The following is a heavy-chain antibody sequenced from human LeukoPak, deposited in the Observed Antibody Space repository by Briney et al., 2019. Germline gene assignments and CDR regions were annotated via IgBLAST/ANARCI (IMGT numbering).Heavy chain of an antibody. V-gene: IGHV3-23*01. D-gene: IGHD1-26*01. CDR1: GFTFDDYA. CDR2: ISGSGGST. Sequence: PGGSLRLSCAASGFTFDDYAMHWVRQAPGKGLEWVSAISGSGGSTYYADSVKGRFTISRDNSKNTLYLQMNSLRAEDTAVYYCAKRMGSEGGSSHNWGQGTLVTVSS. CDR3: AKRMGSEGGSSHN. J-gene: IGHJ4*02.